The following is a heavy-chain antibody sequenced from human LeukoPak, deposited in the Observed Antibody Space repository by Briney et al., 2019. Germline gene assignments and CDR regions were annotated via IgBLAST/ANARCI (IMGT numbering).Heavy chain of an antibody. V-gene: IGHV3-23*01. CDR1: GISLSNYA. CDR2: ISERGGST. J-gene: IGHJ4*02. Sequence: PGGSLRLSCVVSGISLSNYAMTWVRQAPGKGLEWVSYISERGGSTTYADSVKGRFTISRDTSLNTLYLQMNKLRAEDTAVYFCAKRGVVIRGILVIGYHQEAYHYDFWGQGVLVTVSS. D-gene: IGHD3-10*01. CDR3: AKRGVVIRGILVIGYHQEAYHYDF.